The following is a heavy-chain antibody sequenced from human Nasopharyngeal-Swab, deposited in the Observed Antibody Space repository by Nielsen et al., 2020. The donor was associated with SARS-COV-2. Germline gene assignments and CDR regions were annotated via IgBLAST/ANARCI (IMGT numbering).Heavy chain of an antibody. CDR1: GGTFSSCA. CDR2: IIPIFGTA. V-gene: IGHV1-69*13. D-gene: IGHD1-26*01. J-gene: IGHJ5*02. CDR3: ARDPRSFNSGNNTSRWWFDP. Sequence: SSVHVSCKASGGTFSSCAICWVRQAPGQGLEWMGGIIPIFGTANYAQKFQGRVTITADESTSTAYMELSSLRSEDTAVYYCARDPRSFNSGNNTSRWWFDPWGQGTLVTVSS.